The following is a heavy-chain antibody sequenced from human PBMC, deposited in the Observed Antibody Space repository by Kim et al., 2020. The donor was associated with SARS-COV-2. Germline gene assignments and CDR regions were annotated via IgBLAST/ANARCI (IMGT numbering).Heavy chain of an antibody. CDR3: ARGPAYADL. D-gene: IGHD3-16*01. V-gene: IGHV4-34*01. CDR2: GST. Sequence: GSTNYNPSLKSRVTISVDTSKNQFSLKRSSVTAADTAVYYCARGPAYADLWGQGTLVTVSS. J-gene: IGHJ5*02.